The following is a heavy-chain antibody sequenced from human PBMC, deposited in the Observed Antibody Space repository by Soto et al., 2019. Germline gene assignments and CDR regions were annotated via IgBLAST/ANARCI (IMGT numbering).Heavy chain of an antibody. CDR1: GFTFSSYN. J-gene: IGHJ4*02. V-gene: IGHV3-64*02. CDR3: ARARCSSGQCYYFDY. D-gene: IGHD6-19*01. Sequence: EVQLGESEEGLVQPGGSLRLSCAASGFTFSSYNIHWIRQAPGKGLEFVSAISRSGDRTYYADSVKGRFTITRDNSKNTVWLQMGSLRAEDMAVYYCARARCSSGQCYYFDYWGRGALVSVSS. CDR2: ISRSGDRT.